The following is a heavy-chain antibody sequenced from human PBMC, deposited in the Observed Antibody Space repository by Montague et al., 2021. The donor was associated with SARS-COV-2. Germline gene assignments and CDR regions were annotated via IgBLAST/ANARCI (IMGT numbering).Heavy chain of an antibody. D-gene: IGHD3-9*01. CDR1: GFSLSTGGMC. J-gene: IGHJ6*02. V-gene: IGHV2-70*11. Sequence: PALVKPTQTLTLTCTFSGFSLSTGGMCVSWIRQPPGKALEWLARIDWDDDNYYSTSLKTRLTISKDTSKNQVVLTMTNMDPVDTATYYCARTYYDILTGRDYGRDVWGQGTTVTVSS. CDR2: IDWDDDN. CDR3: ARTYYDILTGRDYGRDV.